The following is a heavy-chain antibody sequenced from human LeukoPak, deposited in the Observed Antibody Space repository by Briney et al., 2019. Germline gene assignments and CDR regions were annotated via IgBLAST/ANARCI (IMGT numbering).Heavy chain of an antibody. Sequence: KPSETLSLTCAVYGGSFSGYYWSWIRQPPGKGLEWIGSIYYSGSTYYNPSLKSRVTISVDTSKNQFSLRLSSVTAADTAVYYCASWREVAGSFDYWGQGTLVTVSS. CDR1: GGSFSGYY. D-gene: IGHD6-19*01. J-gene: IGHJ4*02. CDR2: IYYSGST. CDR3: ASWREVAGSFDY. V-gene: IGHV4-34*01.